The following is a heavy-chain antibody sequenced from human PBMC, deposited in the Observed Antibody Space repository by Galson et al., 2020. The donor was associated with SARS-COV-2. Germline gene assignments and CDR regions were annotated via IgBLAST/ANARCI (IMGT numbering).Heavy chain of an antibody. V-gene: IGHV3-30*18. CDR2: ISYDESAK. Sequence: GESLKISCAASGFRFSNYGMHWVRQAPGKGLEWVAAISYDESAKYYADSVEGRFTISRDNSKRTLFVQMNSLRSEDTAMYYCAKERGVYSGSGKNFNVMDAFDIWGQGTMVTVSS. D-gene: IGHD3-10*01. CDR1: GFRFSNYG. CDR3: AKERGVYSGSGKNFNVMDAFDI. J-gene: IGHJ3*02.